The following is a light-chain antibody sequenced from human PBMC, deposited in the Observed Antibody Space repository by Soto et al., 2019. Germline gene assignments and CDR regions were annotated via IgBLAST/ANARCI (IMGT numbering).Light chain of an antibody. V-gene: IGLV1-40*01. J-gene: IGLJ1*01. CDR3: QSYDSSLSGYV. CDR1: RSNIGATSD. Sequence: QAVVTQPPSVSGAPGQRVTVSCTGSRSNIGATSDVHWYQQLPGTAPKLLIYGNTNRPSGVPDRFSASKSGTSASLAITGLQAADEADYYCQSYDSSLSGYVFGTGTKLTVL. CDR2: GNT.